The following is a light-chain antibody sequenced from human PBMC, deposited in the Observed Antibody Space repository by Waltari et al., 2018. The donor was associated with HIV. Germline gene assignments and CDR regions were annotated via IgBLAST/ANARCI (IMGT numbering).Light chain of an antibody. Sequence: QSALTQPASVSGSPGQSITISCTGTSSDVGGYNYVYWYQQHPDNAPKLLIYDVTNRPCGVSNRVSGSKSGNTASLTISWLQAQDEADYYFSSYTSSSTPVCGTGAKVTFL. CDR1: SSDVGGYNY. CDR2: DVT. J-gene: IGLJ1*01. V-gene: IGLV2-14*01. CDR3: SSYTSSSTPV.